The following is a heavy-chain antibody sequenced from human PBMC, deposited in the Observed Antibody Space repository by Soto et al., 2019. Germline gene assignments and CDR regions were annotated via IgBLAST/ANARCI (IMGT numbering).Heavy chain of an antibody. CDR3: ARGRAYCGGDCYLLDY. Sequence: ASVKVSCKASGYTFTAYGFNWVRQAPGQGLEWMGWISVYTGNTNYAQNLQGRVTMTTDTSTRTAYMELRGLRSDDTAVYYCARGRAYCGGDCYLLDYWGQGTPVTVSS. CDR2: ISVYTGNT. V-gene: IGHV1-18*01. D-gene: IGHD2-21*02. J-gene: IGHJ4*02. CDR1: GYTFTAYG.